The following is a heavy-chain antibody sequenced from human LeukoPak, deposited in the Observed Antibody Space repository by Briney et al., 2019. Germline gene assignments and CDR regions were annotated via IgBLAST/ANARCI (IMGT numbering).Heavy chain of an antibody. Sequence: HEASVKVSCKASGGTFSSYAITWVRQAPGQGLEWMGGIIPIFGTANYAQKFQGRVTITTDEATSTAYMELSSLRSEDTAVYYCARAYYVILTGFGDYYYYMDVWGKGTTVTVSS. D-gene: IGHD3-9*01. CDR2: IIPIFGTA. CDR1: GGTFSSYA. J-gene: IGHJ6*03. CDR3: ARAYYVILTGFGDYYYYMDV. V-gene: IGHV1-69*05.